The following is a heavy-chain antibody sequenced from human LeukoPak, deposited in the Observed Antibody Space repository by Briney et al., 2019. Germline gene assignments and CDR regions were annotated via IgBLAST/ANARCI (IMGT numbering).Heavy chain of an antibody. Sequence: ASVKVSCKASGYTFPSYGISWVRQAPGQGLEWMGWISAYNGNTHYAQEVQGRVTMTTDTSTSTAYMDLRSLKSDDTAVYYCAREAGSGYYPYFDNWGQGTLVTVSS. CDR3: AREAGSGYYPYFDN. D-gene: IGHD3-22*01. V-gene: IGHV1-18*01. CDR1: GYTFPSYG. CDR2: ISAYNGNT. J-gene: IGHJ4*02.